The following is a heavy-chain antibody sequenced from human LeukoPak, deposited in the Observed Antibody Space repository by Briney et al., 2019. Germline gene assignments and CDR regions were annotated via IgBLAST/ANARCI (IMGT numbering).Heavy chain of an antibody. CDR1: GFTFSDYS. V-gene: IGHV3-21*05. J-gene: IGHJ4*02. D-gene: IGHD1-20*01. CDR3: ARDHNWAFDS. CDR2: IGLASGFV. Sequence: PGGSLRLSCAASGFTFSDYSMNWVRRAPGRGLEWISYIGLASGFVSYADSVKGRFSISSDTARNSVYLQMSSLRAEDTAAYYCARDHNWAFDSWGQGTLVTVSS.